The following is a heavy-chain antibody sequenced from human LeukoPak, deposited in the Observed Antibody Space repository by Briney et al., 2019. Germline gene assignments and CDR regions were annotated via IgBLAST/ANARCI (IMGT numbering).Heavy chain of an antibody. J-gene: IGHJ4*02. D-gene: IGHD2-8*02. V-gene: IGHV3-7*01. Sequence: PGGSLRLSCAASGFTFSRYWMSWVRQAPGKGLQWVANIKQDGSEKYYVDSVKGRFTISRDNARNSLYLQMDSLRAEDTAICYCARARGTDIDYWGQGTLVTVSS. CDR3: ARARGTDIDY. CDR2: IKQDGSEK. CDR1: GFTFSRYW.